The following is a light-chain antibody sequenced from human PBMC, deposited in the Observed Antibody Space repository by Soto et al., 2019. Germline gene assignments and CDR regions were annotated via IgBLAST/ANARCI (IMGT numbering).Light chain of an antibody. CDR2: EVD. Sequence: QSALTQPASVSGSPGQSITISCTGTSSDVGTYNLLSWYQQHPGRAPKLIIYEVDSRTSGISDRFSGSKSGNTASLTISGLQPEDEADYYCSSFTNTNSLEDWVFGGGTKLTVL. V-gene: IGLV2-14*02. J-gene: IGLJ3*02. CDR1: SSDVGTYNL. CDR3: SSFTNTNSLEDWV.